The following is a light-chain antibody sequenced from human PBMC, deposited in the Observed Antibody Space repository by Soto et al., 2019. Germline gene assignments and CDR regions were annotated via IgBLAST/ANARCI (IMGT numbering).Light chain of an antibody. CDR2: DAS. Sequence: EIVLTQSPGTLSLSPGERATLSCRASQSVRNSLLAWYQQKPGQPPRLLIYDASTRATATPERFSGSGSGTDFTLTISRLEPEDFAVYYCQQYGSSQFTFGPGTKVDIK. J-gene: IGKJ3*01. V-gene: IGKV3-20*01. CDR1: QSVRNSL. CDR3: QQYGSSQFT.